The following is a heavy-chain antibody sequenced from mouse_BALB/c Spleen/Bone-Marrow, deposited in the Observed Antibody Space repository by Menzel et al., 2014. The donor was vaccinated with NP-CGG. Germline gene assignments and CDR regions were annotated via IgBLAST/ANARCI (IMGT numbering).Heavy chain of an antibody. CDR3: AREGGYYYGSRVAWFAY. V-gene: IGHV2-9*02. CDR2: IWAGGST. CDR1: GFSLTSYG. Sequence: QVQLQQSGPGLVAPSQSLSITCTVSGFSLTSYGVHWVRQPPGKGLEWLGVIWAGGSTNYNSALMSRLSISKVNSKSQVYLKMNSLQTDDAAMYYCAREGGYYYGSRVAWFAYWGQGTLVTVSA. D-gene: IGHD1-1*01. J-gene: IGHJ3*01.